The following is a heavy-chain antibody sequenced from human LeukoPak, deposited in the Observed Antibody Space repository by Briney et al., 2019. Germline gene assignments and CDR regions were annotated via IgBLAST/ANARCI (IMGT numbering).Heavy chain of an antibody. CDR1: GFSLSNNW. J-gene: IGHJ3*02. Sequence: GGSLRLSCVGSGFSLSNNWLTWVRQAPGEGLEWVANIKEDGSEKYYVDSVKGRFTISRDNTENSLYLQMNSLRAEDTAVYYCARGKAVDIWGQGTMVTVS. CDR2: IKEDGSEK. CDR3: ARGKAVDI. V-gene: IGHV3-7*04.